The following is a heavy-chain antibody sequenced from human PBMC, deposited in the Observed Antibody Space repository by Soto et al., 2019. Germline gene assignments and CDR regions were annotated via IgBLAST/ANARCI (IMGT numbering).Heavy chain of an antibody. Sequence: PPETLSLTCTVARGSITSYYASCIRHPPVEGLEWIGYIYYSGSTNYNLYLKSRVTMSVDTSQNQLSLRLMSVTAADTAMYFCVRIRYQLPAAVLWLDPWGQGTPVTVSS. CDR3: VRIRYQLPAAVLWLDP. V-gene: IGHV4-59*12. J-gene: IGHJ5*02. CDR1: RGSITSYY. D-gene: IGHD6-25*01. CDR2: IYYSGST.